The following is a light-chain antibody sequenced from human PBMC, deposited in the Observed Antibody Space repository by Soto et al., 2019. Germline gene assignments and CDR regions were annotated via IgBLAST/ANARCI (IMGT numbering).Light chain of an antibody. J-gene: IGLJ2*01. V-gene: IGLV1-51*02. CDR2: ENN. CDR1: SSNIGNNY. CDR3: GTWDSSLSLVV. Sequence: QSVLTQPPSLSAAPGQKGTISGSGSSSNIGNNYVSWYQHVPGTAPKVLIYENNKRPSGIPDRFSGSKSGTSATLGITGLQTGDEADYYCGTWDSSLSLVVFGGGTKVTVL.